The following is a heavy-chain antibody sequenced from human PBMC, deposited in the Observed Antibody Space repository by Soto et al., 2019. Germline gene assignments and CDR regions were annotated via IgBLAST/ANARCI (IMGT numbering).Heavy chain of an antibody. J-gene: IGHJ4*02. Sequence: SETMSLTCTVAGGSISSGGYYWSWNRQPPGKGLEWIGYIYYSGSTNYNPSLKSRVTISVDTSKNQFSLKLSSVTAADTAVYYCARVGGKTYYFDYWGQGTLVTVSS. CDR2: IYYSGST. CDR1: GGSISSGGYY. CDR3: ARVGGKTYYFDY. D-gene: IGHD2-15*01. V-gene: IGHV4-61*08.